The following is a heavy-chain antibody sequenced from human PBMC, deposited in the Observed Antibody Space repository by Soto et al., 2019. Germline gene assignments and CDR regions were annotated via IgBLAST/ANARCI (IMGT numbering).Heavy chain of an antibody. CDR3: AKLLYRSGTYVVDI. Sequence: QVQLVESGGGVVQPGRSLRLSCVASGFTFSSNGMHWVRQAPGKGLEWVAVISYDGSNKFYADSVKGRFTISRDNSKNAVYLPMNILGAEDTAVYYCAKLLYRSGTYVVDIWGQVTMVTVSS. CDR2: ISYDGSNK. D-gene: IGHD6-19*01. V-gene: IGHV3-30*18. CDR1: GFTFSSNG. J-gene: IGHJ3*02.